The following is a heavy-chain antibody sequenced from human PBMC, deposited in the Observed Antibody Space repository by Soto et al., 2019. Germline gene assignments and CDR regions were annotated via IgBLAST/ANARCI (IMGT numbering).Heavy chain of an antibody. CDR2: IDNSGGIT. Sequence: EVQLLESGGGLVQPGGSLRLSCAASGFTFSTYAMSWVRQAPGKGLEWVSTIDNSGGITYYADSVKGRFTISRDNSKNTLHLQMNSLRAEDTAVYYCAKGGYNYGFLFDCWGQGTLVTVSS. CDR3: AKGGYNYGFLFDC. V-gene: IGHV3-23*05. D-gene: IGHD5-18*01. CDR1: GFTFSTYA. J-gene: IGHJ4*02.